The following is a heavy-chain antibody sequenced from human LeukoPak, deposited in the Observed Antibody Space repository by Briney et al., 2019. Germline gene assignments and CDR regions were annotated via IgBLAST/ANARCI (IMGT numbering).Heavy chain of an antibody. CDR3: ARDSTPFDY. D-gene: IGHD2/OR15-2a*01. V-gene: IGHV1-2*02. Sequence: GASVKVSCKTSGYTFTGYYMHWVRQAPGQGLEWMGWINPNTGGTNYAQKFQGRVSMTRDTSISTAYMDLSRLRSDDTAVYYCARDSTPFDYWGQGTLVTVSS. J-gene: IGHJ4*02. CDR1: GYTFTGYY. CDR2: INPNTGGT.